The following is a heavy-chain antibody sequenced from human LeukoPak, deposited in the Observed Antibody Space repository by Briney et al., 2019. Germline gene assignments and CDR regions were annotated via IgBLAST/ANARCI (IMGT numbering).Heavy chain of an antibody. CDR3: AGGHSSGSYFNAYHL. V-gene: IGHV3-53*01. D-gene: IGHD3-22*01. Sequence: GGSLRLSCAASEFTVSSNSMSWVRQAPGRGLEWVSGVYSGGSTFYADSVKGRFIISRDSSKNTLYLQMNTLRAEDTAVYYCAGGHSSGSYFNAYHLWGQGTMVTVSS. J-gene: IGHJ3*01. CDR2: VYSGGST. CDR1: EFTVSSNS.